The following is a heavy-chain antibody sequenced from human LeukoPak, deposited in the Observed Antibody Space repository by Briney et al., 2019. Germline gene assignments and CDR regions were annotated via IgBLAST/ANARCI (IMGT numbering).Heavy chain of an antibody. V-gene: IGHV1-2*02. Sequence: GASVKVSCKASGYTFTGYYMHWVRQAPGQGLEWMGWIKPNSGGTNYAQKFQGRVTMTRDTSISTAYMELSRLRSDDTAVYYCARDLIVGATFNPTADYWGQGTLVTVSS. CDR3: ARDLIVGATFNPTADY. CDR1: GYTFTGYY. CDR2: IKPNSGGT. D-gene: IGHD1-26*01. J-gene: IGHJ4*02.